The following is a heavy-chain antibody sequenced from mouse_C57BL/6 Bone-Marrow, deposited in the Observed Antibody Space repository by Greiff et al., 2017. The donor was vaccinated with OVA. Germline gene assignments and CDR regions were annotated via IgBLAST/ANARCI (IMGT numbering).Heavy chain of an antibody. V-gene: IGHV1-59*01. Sequence: QVQLKQPGAELVRPGTSVKLSCKASGYTFTSYWMHWVKQRPGQGLEWIGVIDPSDSYTNYNQKFKGKATLTVDTSSSTAYMQLSSLTSEDSAVYYCARQEDWYFDVWGTGTTVTVSS. CDR3: ARQEDWYFDV. CDR2: IDPSDSYT. J-gene: IGHJ1*03. CDR1: GYTFTSYW.